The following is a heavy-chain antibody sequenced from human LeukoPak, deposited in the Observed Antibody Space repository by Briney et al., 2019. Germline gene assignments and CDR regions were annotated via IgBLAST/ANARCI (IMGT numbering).Heavy chain of an antibody. CDR3: ARDGRFGDGYYYYGMDV. CDR1: GYTFTSYG. J-gene: IGHJ6*02. V-gene: IGHV1-18*01. D-gene: IGHD3-10*01. Sequence: ASVKVSCKASGYTFTSYGISWVRQAPGQGLEWMGWISAYNGNTNYAQKLQGRVTITTDTSTSTAYMELRSLRSDDTAVYYCARDGRFGDGYYYYGMDVWGQGTTVTVSS. CDR2: ISAYNGNT.